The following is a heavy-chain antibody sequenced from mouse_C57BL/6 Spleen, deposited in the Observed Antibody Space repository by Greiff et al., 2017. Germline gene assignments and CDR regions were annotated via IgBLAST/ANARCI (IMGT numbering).Heavy chain of an antibody. CDR1: GYTFTSYW. CDR2: INPSNGGT. V-gene: IGHV1-53*01. Sequence: QVQLQQPGTELVKPGASVKLSCKASGYTFTSYWMHWVKQRPGQGLEWIGNINPSNGGTNYNEKFKSKATLTVDKSSSTAYMQLSSLISEDSAVYYCARGDYYGSSPAWFAYWGQGTLVTVSA. D-gene: IGHD1-1*01. CDR3: ARGDYYGSSPAWFAY. J-gene: IGHJ3*01.